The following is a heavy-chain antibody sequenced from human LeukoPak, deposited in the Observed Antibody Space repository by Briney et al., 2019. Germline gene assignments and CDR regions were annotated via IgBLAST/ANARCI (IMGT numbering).Heavy chain of an antibody. Sequence: GASVKVSCKASGYTFTSYGISWVRQAPGQGLEWMGWISAYNGNTNYAQKLQGRVTMTTDTSTSTAYMELRSLRSDDTAVYYCARDQYDSGGSYDFDYWGQGTLVTVSS. CDR1: GYTFTSYG. V-gene: IGHV1-18*01. CDR2: ISAYNGNT. J-gene: IGHJ4*02. CDR3: ARDQYDSGGSYDFDY. D-gene: IGHD1-26*01.